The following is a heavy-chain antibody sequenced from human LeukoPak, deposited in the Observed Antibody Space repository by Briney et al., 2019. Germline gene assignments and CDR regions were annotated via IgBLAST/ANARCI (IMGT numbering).Heavy chain of an antibody. V-gene: IGHV3-30-3*01. CDR3: ARERPREVVAYYFDY. D-gene: IGHD2-15*01. Sequence: GRSLRLSCAASGFTFSSYAMHWVRQAPGKGLEWVAVISYDGSNKYYADSVKGRFTISRDNSKNTLYLQMNSLRAEDTAVYYCARERPREVVAYYFDYWGQGILVTVSS. J-gene: IGHJ4*02. CDR2: ISYDGSNK. CDR1: GFTFSSYA.